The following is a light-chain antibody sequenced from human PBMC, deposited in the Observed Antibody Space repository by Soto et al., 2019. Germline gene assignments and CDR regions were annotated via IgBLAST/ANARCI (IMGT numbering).Light chain of an antibody. V-gene: IGLV2-14*01. J-gene: IGLJ2*01. CDR2: DVS. Sequence: QSALTQPASVSGSPGQSITISCTGTSSDFGGYNYVSWYQQHPGKAPKLMIYDVSNRPSGVSNRCSGSKSGNTASLTISGLQAEDEADYYCSSYTSSTDVVFGGGTKLTVL. CDR1: SSDFGGYNY. CDR3: SSYTSSTDVV.